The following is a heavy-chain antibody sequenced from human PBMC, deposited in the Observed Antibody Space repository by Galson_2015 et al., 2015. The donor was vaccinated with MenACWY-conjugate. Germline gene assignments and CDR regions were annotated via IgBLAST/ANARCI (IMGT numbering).Heavy chain of an antibody. CDR2: IGGDGSPV. V-gene: IGHV3-48*02. D-gene: IGHD3-10*01. J-gene: IGHJ4*01. Sequence: SLRLSCAASGFTFSTYSMNWVRQAPGRGLEWVSYIGGDGSPVFYGDSVKGRFTISRDNAKNSLYLQMNSLRDEDTALYYCASVPLDGSGSFPYLDHWGRGTLVTVSS. CDR3: ASVPLDGSGSFPYLDH. CDR1: GFTFSTYS.